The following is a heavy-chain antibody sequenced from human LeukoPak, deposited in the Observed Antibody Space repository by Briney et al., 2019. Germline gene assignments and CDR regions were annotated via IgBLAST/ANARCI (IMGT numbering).Heavy chain of an antibody. J-gene: IGHJ2*01. D-gene: IGHD3-16*01. CDR2: IYYSGST. CDR1: GGSISSYY. Sequence: SETLSLTCTVSGGSISSYYWSWIRQPPGKGLEWIGYIYYSGSTNYNPSLKSRVTISVDTSKNQFSLKLSSVTAADTAVYYCARRGYSGGGWYFDLWGRGILVTVSS. CDR3: ARRGYSGGGWYFDL. V-gene: IGHV4-59*01.